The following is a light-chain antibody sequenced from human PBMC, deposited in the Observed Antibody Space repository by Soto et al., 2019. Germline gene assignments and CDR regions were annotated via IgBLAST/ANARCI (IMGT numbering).Light chain of an antibody. CDR1: SSNIGSNI. J-gene: IGLJ3*02. V-gene: IGLV1-44*01. CDR2: STN. Sequence: QSVLTQPPSASGTPGQGVTISCSGSSSNIGSNIVNWYQQLPGTAPKVLIYSTNQRPSGVPDRFSGSKSGTSASLAISGLQAEDEADYYCAAWDDSLNGPVFGGGTKLTVL. CDR3: AAWDDSLNGPV.